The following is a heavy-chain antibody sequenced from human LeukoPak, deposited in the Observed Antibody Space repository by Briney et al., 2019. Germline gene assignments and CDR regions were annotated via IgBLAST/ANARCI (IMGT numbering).Heavy chain of an antibody. CDR1: GGSISSSSYY. CDR3: ARDRGSSSWTHSWVDY. Sequence: SETLSLTCTVSGGSISSSSYYWGWIRQPPGKGLECIGSIYYSGSTYYNPSLKSRVTISVDTSKNQFSLKLSSVTAADTAVYYCARDRGSSSWTHSWVDYWGQGTLVTVSS. V-gene: IGHV4-39*07. J-gene: IGHJ4*02. D-gene: IGHD6-13*01. CDR2: IYYSGST.